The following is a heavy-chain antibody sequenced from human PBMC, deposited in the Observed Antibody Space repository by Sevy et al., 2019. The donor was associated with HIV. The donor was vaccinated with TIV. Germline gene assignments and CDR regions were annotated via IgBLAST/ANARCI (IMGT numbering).Heavy chain of an antibody. CDR2: IDTDGSAT. Sequence: GGSLRLSCVASGFIFSTDWMHWVRQAPGKGLVWVSRIDTDGSATSYADSVKGRFTISRDNAKNTLYLQMNSLRAEDTAVYYCVRDRPGPKHYMDVWGKGTTDTVSS. J-gene: IGHJ6*03. CDR1: GFIFSTDW. V-gene: IGHV3-74*01. CDR3: VRDRPGPKHYMDV.